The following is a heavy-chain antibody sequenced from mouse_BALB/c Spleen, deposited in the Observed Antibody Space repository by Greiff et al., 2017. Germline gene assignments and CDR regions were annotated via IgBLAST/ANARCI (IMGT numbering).Heavy chain of an antibody. Sequence: EVQLQQSGGGLVKPGGSLKLSCAASGFTFSDYYMYWVRQTPEKRLEWVATISDGGSYTYYPDSVKGRFTISRDNAKNNLYLQMSSLKSEDTAMYYCARGLYYDYDGGFAYWGQGTLVTVSA. CDR1: GFTFSDYY. CDR3: ARGLYYDYDGGFAY. CDR2: ISDGGSYT. D-gene: IGHD2-4*01. J-gene: IGHJ3*01. V-gene: IGHV5-4*02.